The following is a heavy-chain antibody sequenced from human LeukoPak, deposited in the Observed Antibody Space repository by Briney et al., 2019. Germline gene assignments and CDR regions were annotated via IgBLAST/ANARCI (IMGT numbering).Heavy chain of an antibody. Sequence: SQTLSLTCTVSGGSISSGGYYWSWIRQHPGKGLEWIGYIYYSGSTYYNPSLKSRVTISVDTSKNQFSLKLSSVTAADTAVYYCARDRRQGYCSSTSCYQYYYYGMDVWGQGTTVTVSS. CDR3: ARDRRQGYCSSTSCYQYYYYGMDV. CDR1: GGSISSGGYY. CDR2: IYYSGST. J-gene: IGHJ6*02. V-gene: IGHV4-31*03. D-gene: IGHD2-2*01.